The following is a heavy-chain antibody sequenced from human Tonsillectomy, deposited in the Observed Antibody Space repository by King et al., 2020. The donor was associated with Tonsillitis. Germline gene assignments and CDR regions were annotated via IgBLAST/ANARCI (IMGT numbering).Heavy chain of an antibody. CDR2: INPSGGST. CDR1: GYTFTSYY. Sequence: VQLVESGAEVKKPGASVKVSCKASGYTFTSYYMHWVRQAPGQGLEWMGIINPSGGSTSYAQKFQGRVTMTRDTSTRTVYMELSSLRSEDTAVYYCARAVGDDYYYYYGMDVWGQGTTVTVSS. CDR3: ARAVGDDYYYYYGMDV. J-gene: IGHJ6*02. V-gene: IGHV1-46*03.